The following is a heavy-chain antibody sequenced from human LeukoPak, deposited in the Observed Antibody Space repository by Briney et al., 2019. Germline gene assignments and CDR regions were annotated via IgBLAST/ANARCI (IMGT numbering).Heavy chain of an antibody. CDR1: DGPFSGYY. CDR3: AREWYSSSWYPVSYNWFDP. D-gene: IGHD6-13*01. V-gene: IGHV4-34*01. J-gene: IGHJ5*02. Sequence: PSETLSLTCAVYDGPFSGYYWSWIRQLPGKGLEWIGEINHGGSTNYNPTLKSRVTISVDTSKTQFSLKLSSVTAADTAVYYCAREWYSSSWYPVSYNWFDPWGQGTLVTVSS. CDR2: INHGGST.